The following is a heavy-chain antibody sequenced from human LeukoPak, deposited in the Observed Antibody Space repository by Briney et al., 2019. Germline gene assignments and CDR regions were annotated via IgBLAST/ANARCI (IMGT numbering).Heavy chain of an antibody. Sequence: PGGSLRLSCAASGFTFSRYWIHWVRQAPGKGLEWVSRINPDGSTTTYADSVKGRFTISRDNAKNTVYLQMNSLRAEDTVLYHCVRVLSGSWDWFDPWGQGTLVTVSS. V-gene: IGHV3-74*01. CDR2: INPDGSTT. J-gene: IGHJ5*02. D-gene: IGHD3-22*01. CDR1: GFTFSRYW. CDR3: VRVLSGSWDWFDP.